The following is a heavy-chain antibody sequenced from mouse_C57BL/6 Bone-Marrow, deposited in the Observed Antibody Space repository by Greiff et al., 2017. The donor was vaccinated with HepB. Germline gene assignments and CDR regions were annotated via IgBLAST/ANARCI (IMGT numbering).Heavy chain of an antibody. V-gene: IGHV1-63*01. J-gene: IGHJ2*01. CDR3: ARGSSHYLYYFDY. D-gene: IGHD3-2*02. CDR2: IYPGGGYT. Sequence: QVQLQQSGAELVRPGTSVKMSCKASGYTFTNYWIGWAKQRPGHGLEWIGDIYPGGGYTNYNEKFKGKATLTADKSSSTAYMQFSSLTSEDSAIYYCARGSSHYLYYFDYWGQGTTLTVSS. CDR1: GYTFTNYW.